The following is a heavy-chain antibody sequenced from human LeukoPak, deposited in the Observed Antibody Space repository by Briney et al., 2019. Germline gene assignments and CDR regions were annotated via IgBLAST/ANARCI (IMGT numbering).Heavy chain of an antibody. V-gene: IGHV3-23*01. D-gene: IGHD3-16*02. CDR2: ISGSGGST. CDR1: GFTFSNYA. CDR3: AKDSVYYDYVWGSYPLFDY. J-gene: IGHJ4*02. Sequence: GGSLRLSCAASGFTFSNYAMSWVRQAPGKGLEWVSAISGSGGSTYYADSVKGRFTISRDNSKNTLYLQMNSLRAEDTAVYYCAKDSVYYDYVWGSYPLFDYWGQGTLVTVSS.